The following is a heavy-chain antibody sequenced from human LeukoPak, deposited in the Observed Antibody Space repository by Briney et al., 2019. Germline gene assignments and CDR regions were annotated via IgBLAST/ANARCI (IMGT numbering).Heavy chain of an antibody. J-gene: IGHJ4*02. D-gene: IGHD4-23*01. CDR2: ISYDGSNK. CDR3: AKDGGVGGWYFDY. Sequence: GRSLRLSCAASGFTFSSYGMHWVRQAPGKGLEWVAVISYDGSNKYYADSVKGRFTISRDNSKNTLYLQMNSLRAEDTAVYYCAKDGGVGGWYFDYWGQGTLVTVSS. V-gene: IGHV3-30*18. CDR1: GFTFSSYG.